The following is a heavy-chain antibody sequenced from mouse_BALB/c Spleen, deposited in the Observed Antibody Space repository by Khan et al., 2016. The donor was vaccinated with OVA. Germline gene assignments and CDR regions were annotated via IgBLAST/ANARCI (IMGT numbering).Heavy chain of an antibody. J-gene: IGHJ2*01. CDR3: ATLYFYSRRVYFDY. CDR2: ISSGGNYT. CDR1: GFTFSSYG. D-gene: IGHD1-1*01. V-gene: IGHV5-6*01. Sequence: EVELVESGGDLVKPGGSLKLSCAASGFTFSSYGMSWVRQTPDKRLEWVATISSGGNYTYYPDSVKGRFTISRDNAKNTLYLQMRSLKSEDTAMYFCATLYFYSRRVYFDYWAQRPTLTVSS.